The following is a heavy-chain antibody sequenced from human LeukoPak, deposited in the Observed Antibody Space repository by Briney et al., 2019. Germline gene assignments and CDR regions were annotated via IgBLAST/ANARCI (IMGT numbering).Heavy chain of an antibody. CDR1: GYTFTSYG. J-gene: IGHJ1*01. CDR2: ISAYNGNT. Sequence: GASVKVSCKASGYTFTSYGISWVRQAPGQGLEWMGWISAYNGNTIYAQNLQGRVTMTTDTSTNTAYMELRSLRSDDSAVYYCSRGAHEREYFQHWGQGTLVTVSS. CDR3: SRGAHEREYFQH. V-gene: IGHV1-18*01.